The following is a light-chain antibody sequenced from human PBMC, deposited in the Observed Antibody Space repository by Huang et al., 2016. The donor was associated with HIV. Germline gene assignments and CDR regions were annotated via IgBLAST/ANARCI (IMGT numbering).Light chain of an antibody. CDR2: AAS. CDR3: QQSYSIPWYT. CDR1: QSISSY. V-gene: IGKV1-39*01. Sequence: DIQMTQSPSSLSASVGDRVTITFRASQSISSYLNWYQQKPGKAPKLLIYAASSLQSGVPSRFSGSGSGTDFTLTISSLQPEDFATYYCQQSYSIPWYTFGQGTKLEIK. J-gene: IGKJ2*01.